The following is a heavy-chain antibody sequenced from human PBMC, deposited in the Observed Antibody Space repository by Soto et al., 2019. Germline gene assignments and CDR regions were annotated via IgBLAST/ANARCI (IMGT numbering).Heavy chain of an antibody. V-gene: IGHV3-48*02. Sequence: EVQLVESGGGLVQPGGSLRLSCAASGFTFSSYSMSWVRQAPGKGLDWLSYISSGSGTIFYADSVKGRFTISRDNAKNSLYLQMNTLRDEDTAEYFCARAPRPYDSSGYSVDYWGQGTLVTVSS. CDR3: ARAPRPYDSSGYSVDY. CDR1: GFTFSSYS. J-gene: IGHJ4*02. CDR2: ISSGSGTI. D-gene: IGHD3-22*01.